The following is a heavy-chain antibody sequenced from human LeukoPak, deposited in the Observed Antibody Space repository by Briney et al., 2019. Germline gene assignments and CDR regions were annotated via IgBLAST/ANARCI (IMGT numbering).Heavy chain of an antibody. CDR3: AREQYSSSLDFDY. J-gene: IGHJ4*02. CDR1: GFTFSSYA. V-gene: IGHV3-30-3*01. CDR2: ISYDGSNK. Sequence: GGSLRLSCAASGFTFSSYAMHWVRQAPGKGLEWVAVISYDGSNKYYADSVKGRFTISRDNSKSTLYLQMNSLRAEDTAVYYCAREQYSSSLDFDYWGQGTLVTVSS. D-gene: IGHD6-13*01.